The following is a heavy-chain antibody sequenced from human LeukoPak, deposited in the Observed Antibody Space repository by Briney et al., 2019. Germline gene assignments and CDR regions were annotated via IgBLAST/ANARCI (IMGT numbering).Heavy chain of an antibody. CDR2: IYYSGST. V-gene: IGHV4-39*07. J-gene: IGHJ6*03. D-gene: IGHD3-22*01. CDR1: GGSISSSSYY. Sequence: SETLSLTCTVSGGSISSSSYYWGWIRQPPGKGLEWNGSIYYSGSTYYNPSLKSRFTISVDTSKNQFSLKLSSVTAADTAVYYCARGIKRITMIVVIYYYYYMDVWGKGTTVTVSS. CDR3: ARGIKRITMIVVIYYYYYMDV.